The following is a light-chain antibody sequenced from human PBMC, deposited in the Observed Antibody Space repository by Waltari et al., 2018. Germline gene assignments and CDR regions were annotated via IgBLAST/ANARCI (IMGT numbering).Light chain of an antibody. CDR3: QQYGSSPGT. J-gene: IGKJ1*01. CDR2: GAS. V-gene: IGKV3-20*01. Sequence: EIVLTQSPGTLSLSPGERATLACRASKRVSSSYLAWYQQNPGQAPRLLIYGASSRATGIPDRFSGSGSGTDFTLTISRLEPEDFAVYYCQQYGSSPGTFGQGTKVEIK. CDR1: KRVSSSY.